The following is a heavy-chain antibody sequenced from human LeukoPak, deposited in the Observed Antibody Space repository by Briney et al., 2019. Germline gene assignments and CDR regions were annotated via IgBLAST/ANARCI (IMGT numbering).Heavy chain of an antibody. D-gene: IGHD6-13*01. CDR2: IYYSGST. CDR1: GGSISSYY. CDR3: ARDSAAGIPYWYFDL. J-gene: IGHJ2*01. V-gene: IGHV4-59*01. Sequence: PSETLSLTCTVSGGSISSYYWSWIRQPPGKGLEWIGYIYYSGSTNYNPSLKSRVTIPVDTSKNQFSLKLSSVTAADTAVYYCARDSAAGIPYWYFDLWGRGTLVTVSS.